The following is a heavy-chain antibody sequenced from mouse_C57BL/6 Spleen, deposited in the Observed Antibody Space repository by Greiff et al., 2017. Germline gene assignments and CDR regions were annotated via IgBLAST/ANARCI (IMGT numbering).Heavy chain of an antibody. V-gene: IGHV1-53*01. J-gene: IGHJ3*01. CDR1: GYTFTSYW. Sequence: QVQLQQPGTELVKPGASVKLSCTASGYTFTSYWMHWVKQRPGQGLEWIGNINPSNGGTNYNEKFKSKATLTVDKSSSTAYMQLSSLTSEDSAVYYCARHTTGKTWFAYWGQGTLVTVSA. CDR2: INPSNGGT. D-gene: IGHD1-1*01. CDR3: ARHTTGKTWFAY.